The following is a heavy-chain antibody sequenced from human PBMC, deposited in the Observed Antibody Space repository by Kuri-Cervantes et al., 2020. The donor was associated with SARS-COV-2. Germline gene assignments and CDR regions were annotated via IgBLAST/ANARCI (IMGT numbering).Heavy chain of an antibody. D-gene: IGHD3-22*01. CDR2: INHSGST. Sequence: ESLKISCAVYGGSFSGYYWSWIRQPPGKGLEWIGEINHSGSTNYNPFLKSRVTISVDTSKNQFSLKLSSVTAADTAVYYCARDRAYYDSSGYCDYWGQGTLVTVSS. J-gene: IGHJ4*02. CDR1: GGSFSGYY. V-gene: IGHV4-34*01. CDR3: ARDRAYYDSSGYCDY.